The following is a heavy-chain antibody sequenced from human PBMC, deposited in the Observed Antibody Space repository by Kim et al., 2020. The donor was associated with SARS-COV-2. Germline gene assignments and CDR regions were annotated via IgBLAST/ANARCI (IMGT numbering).Heavy chain of an antibody. D-gene: IGHD3-3*01. V-gene: IGHV1-2*02. Sequence: ASVKVSCKASGYTFTGYYMHWVRQAPGQGLEWMGWINPNSGGTNYAQKFQGRVTMTRDTSISTAYMELSRLRSDDTAVYYCARGYYDFWSGGWGDYWGQGTLVTVSS. J-gene: IGHJ4*02. CDR2: INPNSGGT. CDR1: GYTFTGYY. CDR3: ARGYYDFWSGGWGDY.